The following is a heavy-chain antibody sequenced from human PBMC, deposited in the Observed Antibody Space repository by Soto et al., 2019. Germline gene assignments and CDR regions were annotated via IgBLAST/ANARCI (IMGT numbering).Heavy chain of an antibody. D-gene: IGHD2-21*02. J-gene: IGHJ6*02. CDR3: VRDGGDCGYRFSYYHCVGLDV. Sequence: ASVKVSCKTSGYDFSSYAMHWVRQAPGQRLEWMGWINIGSGRTEYSQNLQDRITITRDTSASTVYMDLSSLKSEDTSVYFCVRDGGDCGYRFSYYHCVGLDVWGQGTTVIVSS. CDR2: INIGSGRT. CDR1: GYDFSSYA. V-gene: IGHV1-3*04.